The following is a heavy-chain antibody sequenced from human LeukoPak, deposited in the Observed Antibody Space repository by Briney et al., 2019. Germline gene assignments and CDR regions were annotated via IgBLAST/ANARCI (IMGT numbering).Heavy chain of an antibody. CDR3: AREGLRSIAARRGTRDYMDV. CDR2: INAGNGNT. D-gene: IGHD6-6*01. Sequence: ASVKVSCKASGYTFTSYAMHWVRQAPGQRLEWMGWINAGNGNTKYSQEFQGRVTMTEDTSTDTAYMELSSLRSDDTAVYYCAREGLRSIAARRGTRDYMDVWGKGTTVIVSS. CDR1: GYTFTSYA. J-gene: IGHJ6*03. V-gene: IGHV1-3*01.